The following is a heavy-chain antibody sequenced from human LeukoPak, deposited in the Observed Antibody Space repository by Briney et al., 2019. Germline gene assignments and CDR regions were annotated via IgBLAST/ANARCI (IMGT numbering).Heavy chain of an antibody. CDR2: IYTSGST. J-gene: IGHJ6*02. Sequence: XRXPAGXXLXWXGRIYTSGSTNYNPSLKSRVTMSVDTSKNQFSLKLSSVTAADTAVYYCARDGRLTANYGMDVWGQGTTVTVSS. CDR3: ARDGRLTANYGMDV. D-gene: IGHD1-26*01. V-gene: IGHV4-4*07.